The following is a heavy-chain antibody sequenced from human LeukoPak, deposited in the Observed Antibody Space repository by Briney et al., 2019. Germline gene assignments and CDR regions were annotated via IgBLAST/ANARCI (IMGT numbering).Heavy chain of an antibody. Sequence: GGSLRLSCAASGLTFSSYAMNWVRQAPGKGLEWVSSISSSSSYIYYADSVKGRFTISRDNAKNSLYLQMNSLRAEDTAVYYCAREDDSLDAFDIWGQGTMVTVSS. CDR3: AREDDSLDAFDI. CDR2: ISSSSSYI. CDR1: GLTFSSYA. V-gene: IGHV3-21*01. D-gene: IGHD4-11*01. J-gene: IGHJ3*02.